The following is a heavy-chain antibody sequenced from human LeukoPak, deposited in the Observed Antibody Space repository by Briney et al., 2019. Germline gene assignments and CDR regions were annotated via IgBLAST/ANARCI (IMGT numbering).Heavy chain of an antibody. CDR3: ARDSSDILTGYYHF. J-gene: IGHJ4*02. CDR2: INPNSGRT. CDR1: GYSFNDYY. D-gene: IGHD3-9*01. V-gene: IGHV1-2*02. Sequence: GASVKVSCKTSGYSFNDYYLHWVRQAPGQGLEWMGWINPNSGRTHYAPKFQGRVTLTTDTSITTAYMELSSLISGDTALYYCARDSSDILTGYYHFWGQGTLVTLSS.